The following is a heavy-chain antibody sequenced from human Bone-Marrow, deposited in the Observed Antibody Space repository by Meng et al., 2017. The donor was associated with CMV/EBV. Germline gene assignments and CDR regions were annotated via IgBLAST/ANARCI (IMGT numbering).Heavy chain of an antibody. D-gene: IGHD2-8*01. V-gene: IGHV1-46*01. CDR2: INPSGGGT. CDR3: ARGTPNKECSNGVCYSRRYYYYGMDV. J-gene: IGHJ6*02. Sequence: ASVKVSCKASGYTFTSYYMHWVRQAPGQGLEWMGIINPSGGGTSYAQKFQGRVTMTRDTSTSTVHMELSSLRSEDTAVYHCARGTPNKECSNGVCYSRRYYYYGMDVWGQGTTVTVSS. CDR1: GYTFTSYY.